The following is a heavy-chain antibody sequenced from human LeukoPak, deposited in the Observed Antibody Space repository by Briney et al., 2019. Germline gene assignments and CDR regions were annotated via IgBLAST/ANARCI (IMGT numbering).Heavy chain of an antibody. CDR1: GFIFSSYS. V-gene: IGHV3-48*02. CDR3: AMSQWELLPLFDY. Sequence: LPGGSLRLSCAASGFIFSSYSMNWVRQAPGKGLEWVSYISSSSSTIYYADSVKGRFTISRDNAKNSLYLQMNSLRDEDTAVYYCAMSQWELLPLFDYWGQGTLVTVSS. J-gene: IGHJ4*02. CDR2: ISSSSSTI. D-gene: IGHD1-26*01.